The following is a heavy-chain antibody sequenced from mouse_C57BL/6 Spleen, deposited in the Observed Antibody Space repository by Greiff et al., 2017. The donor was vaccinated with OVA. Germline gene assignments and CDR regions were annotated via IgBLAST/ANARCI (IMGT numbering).Heavy chain of an antibody. CDR3: ARDPSNYPDY. D-gene: IGHD1-1*01. CDR2: ISYDGSN. Sequence: EVKLQESGPGLVKPSQSLSLTCSVTGYSITSGYYWNWIRQFPGNKLEWMGYISYDGSNNYNPSLKNRISITRDTSKNQFFLKLNSVTTEDTATYYCARDPSNYPDYWGQGTTLTVSS. CDR1: GYSITSGYY. J-gene: IGHJ2*01. V-gene: IGHV3-6*01.